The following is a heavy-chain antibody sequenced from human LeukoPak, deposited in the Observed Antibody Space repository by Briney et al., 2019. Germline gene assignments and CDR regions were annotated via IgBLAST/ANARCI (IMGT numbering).Heavy chain of an antibody. CDR3: ARALAYCGGDCYSVGSFDY. D-gene: IGHD2-21*02. CDR1: GFTVSSNY. J-gene: IGHJ4*02. CDR2: IYSGGST. V-gene: IGHV3-66*01. Sequence: GGSLRLSCAASGFTVSSNYMSWVRQAPGKGLEWVSVIYSGGSTYYADSVKGRFTISRDNSKNALYLQMNSLRAEDTAVYYCARALAYCGGDCYSVGSFDYWGQGTLVTVSS.